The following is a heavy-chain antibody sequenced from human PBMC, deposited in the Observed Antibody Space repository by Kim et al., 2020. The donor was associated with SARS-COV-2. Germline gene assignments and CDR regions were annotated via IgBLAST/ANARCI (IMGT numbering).Heavy chain of an antibody. J-gene: IGHJ6*02. Sequence: SETLSLTCTVSGGSISSGGYYWSWIRQHPGKGLEWIGYIYYSGSTYYNPSLKSRVTISVDTSKNQFSLKLSSVTAADTAVYYCARGGSRRRQLRFPDDGMDVWGQGTTVTVSS. CDR1: GGSISSGGYY. D-gene: IGHD5-12*01. CDR3: ARGGSRRRQLRFPDDGMDV. CDR2: IYYSGST. V-gene: IGHV4-31*03.